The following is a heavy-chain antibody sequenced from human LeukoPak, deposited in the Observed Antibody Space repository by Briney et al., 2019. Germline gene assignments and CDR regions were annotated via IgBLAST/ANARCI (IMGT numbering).Heavy chain of an antibody. CDR2: IKEDGSEK. CDR3: ARDQGLLVVAGRFGY. J-gene: IGHJ4*02. CDR1: GFTFSSYW. D-gene: IGHD6-19*01. V-gene: IGHV3-7*01. Sequence: GGSLRLSCAASGFTFSSYWMTWVRQAPGKGLEWVAHIKEDGSEKYYVDSVKGRFTVSRDNAKNSLYLQMNSLRAEDTAVYYCARDQGLLVVAGRFGYWGQGTLVTVSS.